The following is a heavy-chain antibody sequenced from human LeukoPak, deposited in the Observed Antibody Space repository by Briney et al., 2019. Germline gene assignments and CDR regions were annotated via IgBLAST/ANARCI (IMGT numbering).Heavy chain of an antibody. CDR2: IYWNDDK. Sequence: SGPTLVKPTQTLTLTCTFSGFSLSTSGVGVGWIRQPPGKALEWLALIYWNDDKRYSPSLKSRLTITKDTSKNQVVLTMTNMDPVDTATYYCAHLLGPLHGSGSYYDAFDIWGQGTMVTVSS. CDR3: AHLLGPLHGSGSYYDAFDI. D-gene: IGHD3-10*01. J-gene: IGHJ3*02. CDR1: GFSLSTSGVG. V-gene: IGHV2-5*01.